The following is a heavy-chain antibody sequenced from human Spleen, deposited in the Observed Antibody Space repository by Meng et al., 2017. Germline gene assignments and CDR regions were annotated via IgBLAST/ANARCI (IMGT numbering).Heavy chain of an antibody. CDR2: IYPGDSDT. Sequence: KVSCKGSGYSFTSNWIGWVRQMPGKGLEWMGIIYPGDSDTRYSPSFQGQVTISADKSISTAYLQWSSLKASDSAIYYCARRSGSSWYEPFDFWGQGTLVTVSS. V-gene: IGHV5-51*01. CDR3: ARRSGSSWYEPFDF. D-gene: IGHD6-13*01. CDR1: GYSFTSNW. J-gene: IGHJ4*02.